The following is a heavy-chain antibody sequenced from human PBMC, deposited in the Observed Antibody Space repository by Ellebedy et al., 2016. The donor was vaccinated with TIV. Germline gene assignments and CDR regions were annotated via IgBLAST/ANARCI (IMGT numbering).Heavy chain of an antibody. CDR1: GFTFSNYN. V-gene: IGHV3-21*01. CDR2: IRSTGSDN. CDR3: TRDVVYVAGTGGY. Sequence: ESLKISCVASGFTFSNYNMNWVRQSPGKGLEWVSSIRSTGSDNYYAESVKGRFTISSDNAKNSLYLQMNSLRAEDTAVYYCTRDVVYVAGTGGYWGQGTLVTVSS. J-gene: IGHJ4*02. D-gene: IGHD6-19*01.